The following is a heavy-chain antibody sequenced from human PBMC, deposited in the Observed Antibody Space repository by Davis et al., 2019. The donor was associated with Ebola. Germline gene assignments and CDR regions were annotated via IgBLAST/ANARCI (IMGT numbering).Heavy chain of an antibody. CDR1: GFTFSSYS. CDR2: ISSSSSYI. D-gene: IGHD3-22*01. J-gene: IGHJ4*02. Sequence: GESLKISCAASGFTFSSYSMNWVRQAPGKGLEWVSSISSSSSYIYYADSVKGRFTISRDNAKNSLYLQMNSLRVEDTAVYYCASSAYYYDSSGPGKYFDYWGQGTLVTVSS. CDR3: ASSAYYYDSSGPGKYFDY. V-gene: IGHV3-21*01.